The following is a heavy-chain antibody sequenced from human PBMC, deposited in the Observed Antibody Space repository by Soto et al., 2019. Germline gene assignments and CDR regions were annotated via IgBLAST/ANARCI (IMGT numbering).Heavy chain of an antibody. J-gene: IGHJ4*02. Sequence: ASVKVSCKASGYTFTSYAMHWVRQAPGQRLEWMGWINAGNGNTKYSQKFQGRVTITRDTSASTAYMELSSLRSEDTAVYYCARDVGGATLDGYFFAYWGQGTLVTVSS. V-gene: IGHV1-3*01. D-gene: IGHD1-26*01. CDR3: ARDVGGATLDGYFFAY. CDR2: INAGNGNT. CDR1: GYTFTSYA.